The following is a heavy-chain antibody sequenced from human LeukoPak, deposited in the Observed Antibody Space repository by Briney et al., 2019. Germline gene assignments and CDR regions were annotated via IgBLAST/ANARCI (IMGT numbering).Heavy chain of an antibody. D-gene: IGHD3-3*01. Sequence: GGSLRLSCAASGFSFSSYSMNWVRQAPGKGLEWVSYISSSSSTIYYADSVKCRFTISRDNAKNSVYLQMNSLRAEDTAVYYCVREGPITIFGVVYNWFDPWGQGTLVTVSS. CDR1: GFSFSSYS. CDR3: VREGPITIFGVVYNWFDP. V-gene: IGHV3-48*01. CDR2: ISSSSSTI. J-gene: IGHJ5*02.